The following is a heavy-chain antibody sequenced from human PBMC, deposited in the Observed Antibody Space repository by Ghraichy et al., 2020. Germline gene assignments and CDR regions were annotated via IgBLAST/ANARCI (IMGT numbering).Heavy chain of an antibody. CDR2: IYPGDSDT. Sequence: GESLNISCKGSGYSFTSYWIGWVRQMPGKGLEWMGIIYPGDSDTRYSPSFQGQVTISADKSISTAYLQWSSLKASDTAMYYCARVSRGYPLTGWFDPWGQGTLVTVSS. J-gene: IGHJ5*02. V-gene: IGHV5-51*01. CDR1: GYSFTSYW. D-gene: IGHD5-12*01. CDR3: ARVSRGYPLTGWFDP.